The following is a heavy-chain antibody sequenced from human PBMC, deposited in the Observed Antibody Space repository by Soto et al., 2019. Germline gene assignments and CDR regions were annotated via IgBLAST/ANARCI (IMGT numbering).Heavy chain of an antibody. D-gene: IGHD4-4*01. Sequence: PSETLSLTCTVSGGSISSSSYYWGWIRHPPGKGLEWIGSIYYSGSTYYNPSLKSRVTISVDTSKNQFSLKLSSVTAADTAVYYCARYRYDYREPTMKIDYWGQGTLVTVSS. CDR3: ARYRYDYREPTMKIDY. CDR2: IYYSGST. V-gene: IGHV4-39*01. J-gene: IGHJ4*02. CDR1: GGSISSSSYY.